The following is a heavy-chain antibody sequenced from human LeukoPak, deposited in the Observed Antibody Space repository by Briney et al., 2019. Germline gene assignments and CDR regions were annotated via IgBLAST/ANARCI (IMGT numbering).Heavy chain of an antibody. CDR2: IGGGGPTT. V-gene: IGHV3-23*01. Sequence: GGSLRLSCAASGFTFSTYAMNWVRQAPAKGLEWVSTIGGGGPTTDYADSVKDRFTISRDNSKDTLYLQMNSLRAEDTAVYFCARGFLGGTDQYFDSWGQGTLVTVSS. D-gene: IGHD6-19*01. CDR3: ARGFLGGTDQYFDS. J-gene: IGHJ4*02. CDR1: GFTFSTYA.